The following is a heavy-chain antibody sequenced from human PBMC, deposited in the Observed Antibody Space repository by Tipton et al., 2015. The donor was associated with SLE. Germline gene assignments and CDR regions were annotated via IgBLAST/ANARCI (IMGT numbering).Heavy chain of an antibody. CDR3: ARRNTIDAFDI. J-gene: IGHJ3*02. V-gene: IGHV4-39*01. Sequence: LRLSCTVSGGSISSSSYYWGWIRQPPGKGLEWIGSIYYSGSTYYNPSLKSRVTISVDTSKNQFSLKLSSVTAADTAVYYCARRNTIDAFDIWGQGTMVTVSS. D-gene: IGHD2-2*01. CDR1: GGSISSSSYY. CDR2: IYYSGST.